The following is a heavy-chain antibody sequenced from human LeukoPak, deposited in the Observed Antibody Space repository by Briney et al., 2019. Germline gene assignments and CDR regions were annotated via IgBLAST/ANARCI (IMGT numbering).Heavy chain of an antibody. J-gene: IGHJ4*02. D-gene: IGHD6-6*01. CDR3: ARGRPSGGSSSAAFDY. Sequence: SETLSLTCAVYGGSFSGYYWGWIRQPPGKGLEWIGEINHSGSTNYNPSLKSRVTISVDTSKNQFSLKLSSVTAADTAVYYCARGRPSGGSSSAAFDYWGQGTLVTVSS. CDR2: INHSGST. V-gene: IGHV4-34*01. CDR1: GGSFSGYY.